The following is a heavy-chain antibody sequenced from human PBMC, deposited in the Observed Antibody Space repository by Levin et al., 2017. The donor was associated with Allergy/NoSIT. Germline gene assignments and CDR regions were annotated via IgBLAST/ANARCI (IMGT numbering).Heavy chain of an antibody. D-gene: IGHD2-2*01. CDR2: IYYSGST. Sequence: TSETLSLTCTVSGGSISSYHWNWIRQPPGKGLEWIGYIYYSGSTNYNPSLKSRVTIVVDTSKNQFSLKLSSVTAADTAVYYCARGGYGRSINCTMGYWVQGTLVTVSS. CDR3: ARGGYGRSINCTMGY. CDR1: GGSISSYH. V-gene: IGHV4-59*01. J-gene: IGHJ4*02.